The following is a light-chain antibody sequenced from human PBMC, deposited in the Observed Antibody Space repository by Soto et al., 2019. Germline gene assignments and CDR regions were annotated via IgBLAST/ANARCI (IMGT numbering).Light chain of an antibody. CDR3: CSYAGSLIYI. Sequence: QSVLTQPASVSGSPGQSITISCTGTSSDIGDYNFVSWYQQVPGKAPKLIIYEVTKRPSGVSARFSGSKSGNTASLTISGLRAEDEADYFCCSYAGSLIYIFGSGTKLTVL. V-gene: IGLV2-23*02. J-gene: IGLJ2*01. CDR1: SSDIGDYNF. CDR2: EVT.